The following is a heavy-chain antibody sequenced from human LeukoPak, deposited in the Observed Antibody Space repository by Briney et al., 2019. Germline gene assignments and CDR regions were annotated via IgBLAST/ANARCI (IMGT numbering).Heavy chain of an antibody. CDR1: GRSISSYY. CDR3: ARGGIWELPLDY. J-gene: IGHJ4*02. Sequence: PSETLSLTCTVSGRSISSYYWSWIRQPPGKGLEWIGYIYYSGSTNYNPSLKSRVTISVDTSKNQFSLKLSSVTAADTAVYYCARGGIWELPLDYWGQGTLVTVSS. D-gene: IGHD1-26*01. V-gene: IGHV4-59*01. CDR2: IYYSGST.